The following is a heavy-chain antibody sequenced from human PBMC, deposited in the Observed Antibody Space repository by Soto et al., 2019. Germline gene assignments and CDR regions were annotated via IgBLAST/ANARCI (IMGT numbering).Heavy chain of an antibody. CDR3: ARGPSGDKVDS. CDR2: IYNGGST. CDR1: GGSISTVNYW. D-gene: IGHD7-27*01. V-gene: IGHV4-30-4*01. Sequence: QVQLQESGPGLVKPSQTLSLTCTVSGGSISTVNYWWSWIRQSPDMGLEWIGHIYNGGSTYNNPSLDSXXTXSXXTSKTQLPLTLSSVSAADTAVYYCARGPSGDKVDSWGQGTLVTVSS. J-gene: IGHJ4*02.